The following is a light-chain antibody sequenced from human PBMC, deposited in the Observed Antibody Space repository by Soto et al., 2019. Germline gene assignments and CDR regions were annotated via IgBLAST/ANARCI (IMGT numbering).Light chain of an antibody. CDR2: EVN. J-gene: IGLJ2*01. Sequence: QSALSQPASVSGSPGQSIAISCTGTGSDVGAYNHVSWYRNHPGKAPELMIFEVNNRPSGVSDRFSGSKSGNTASLTISRLQAEDEADYYCSSYTSSSTPVIFGGGTKLTVL. CDR3: SSYTSSSTPVI. CDR1: GSDVGAYNH. V-gene: IGLV2-14*01.